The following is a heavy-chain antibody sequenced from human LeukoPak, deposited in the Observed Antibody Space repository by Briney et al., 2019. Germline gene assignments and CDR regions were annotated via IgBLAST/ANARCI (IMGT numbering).Heavy chain of an antibody. V-gene: IGHV1-69*04. CDR2: IIPILGIA. CDR3: ARVGFVGSGSYGLYYYGMDV. Sequence: ASVKVSCKASGGTFSSYAISWVRQAPGQGLEWMGRIIPILGIANYAQKLQGRVTMTTDTSTSTAYMELRSLRSDDTAVYYCARVGFVGSGSYGLYYYGMDVWGQGTTVTVSS. CDR1: GGTFSSYA. J-gene: IGHJ6*02. D-gene: IGHD3-10*01.